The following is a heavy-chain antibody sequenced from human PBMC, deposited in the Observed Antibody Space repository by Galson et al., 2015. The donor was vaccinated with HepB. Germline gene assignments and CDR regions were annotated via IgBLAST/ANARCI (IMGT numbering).Heavy chain of an antibody. D-gene: IGHD4-17*01. Sequence: ETLSLTCTVSGGSISSYYWSWIRQPPGKGLEWIGYIYYSGSTNYNPSLKSRVTISVDTSKNQFSLKLSSVTAADTAVYYCARGRLDYGDYVVDYWGQGTLVTVSS. CDR3: ARGRLDYGDYVVDY. V-gene: IGHV4-59*01. CDR1: GGSISSYY. CDR2: IYYSGST. J-gene: IGHJ4*02.